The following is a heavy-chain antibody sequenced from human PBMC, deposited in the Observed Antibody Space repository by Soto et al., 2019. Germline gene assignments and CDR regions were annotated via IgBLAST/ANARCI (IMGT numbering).Heavy chain of an antibody. Sequence: EVQLLESGGGLVQPGGSLRLSCAASGFPLSSYAMSWVRQAPGKGLEWVSAISGSGGSTYYADPVKGRFTISRDNSKNTLYLQMNSLRAEDTAVYYCAKDFQNGMDVWGQGTTVTVSS. J-gene: IGHJ6*02. CDR1: GFPLSSYA. CDR2: ISGSGGST. CDR3: AKDFQNGMDV. V-gene: IGHV3-23*01.